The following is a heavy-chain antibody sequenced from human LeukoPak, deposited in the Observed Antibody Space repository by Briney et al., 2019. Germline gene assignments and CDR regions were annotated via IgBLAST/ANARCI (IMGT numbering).Heavy chain of an antibody. CDR1: GFTFRNYA. Sequence: PGGSLTLSCAASGFTFRNYAMTWVRQAPGKALEWVSGISGSGGSTYHADSVKGRFTISRDNSNNTLYLQMNSLRDEDTAIYYCAKPTLEWLSKGHYMDVWGKGATVTVSS. CDR2: ISGSGGST. D-gene: IGHD3-3*01. V-gene: IGHV3-23*01. J-gene: IGHJ6*03. CDR3: AKPTLEWLSKGHYMDV.